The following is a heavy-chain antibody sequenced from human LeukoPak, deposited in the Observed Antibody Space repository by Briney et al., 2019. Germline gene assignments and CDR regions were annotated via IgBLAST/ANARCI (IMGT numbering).Heavy chain of an antibody. CDR1: GFTFSSYA. D-gene: IGHD3-10*01. Sequence: GGSLRLSCAASGFTFSSYAMSCVRQAPGKGLEWVSAISGSGGSTYYADSVKGRFTISRDNSKNTLYLQMNSLRAEDTAVYYCAKASLVTMVRGVYYYYYGMDVWGQGTTVTVSS. J-gene: IGHJ6*02. CDR3: AKASLVTMVRGVYYYYYGMDV. CDR2: ISGSGGST. V-gene: IGHV3-23*01.